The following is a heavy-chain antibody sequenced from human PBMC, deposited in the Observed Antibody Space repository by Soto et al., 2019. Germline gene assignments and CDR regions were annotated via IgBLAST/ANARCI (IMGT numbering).Heavy chain of an antibody. D-gene: IGHD7-27*01. CDR2: LYYGGNT. Sequence: QLQLQESGPGLVKPSEPLSLTCTVSGGSINSGSYYWGWIRQPPGKGLEWIGSLYYGGNTYYNPSLKSRVTISVDTSKNQLSLKLNSVTAADTAVYYCARRDWGHWFDPWGQGTLVTVSS. CDR3: ARRDWGHWFDP. J-gene: IGHJ5*02. V-gene: IGHV4-39*01. CDR1: GGSINSGSYY.